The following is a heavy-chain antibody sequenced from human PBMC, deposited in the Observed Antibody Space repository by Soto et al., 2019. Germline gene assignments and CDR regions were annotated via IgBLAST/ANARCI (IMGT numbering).Heavy chain of an antibody. V-gene: IGHV3-48*03. J-gene: IGHJ6*02. CDR2: ISSIGSTI. CDR1: GFTFIRYE. CDR3: ARESESVSSSTPDYYYGMDV. D-gene: IGHD2-2*01. Sequence: GSLRLSCAASGFTFIRYEMNWVRQAPGKGLEWVSYISSIGSTIYYADPVKGRFTIYRDNTKNSLHMQMNSVRAEDTAVYYCARESESVSSSTPDYYYGMDVWGQGTTVTVSS.